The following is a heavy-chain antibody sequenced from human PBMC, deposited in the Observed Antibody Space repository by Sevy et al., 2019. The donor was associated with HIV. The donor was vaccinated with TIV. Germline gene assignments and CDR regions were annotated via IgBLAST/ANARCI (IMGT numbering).Heavy chain of an antibody. J-gene: IGHJ4*02. Sequence: GGSLRLSCAASGFTFSSYAMSWVRQAPGKGLEWVSAISGSGGSTYYAYSVKGRVTISRDNSKNTLYLQMNSLRAEDTAVYYCAKQYSSGWYHFDYWGQGTLVTVSS. CDR1: GFTFSSYA. CDR2: ISGSGGST. D-gene: IGHD6-19*01. CDR3: AKQYSSGWYHFDY. V-gene: IGHV3-23*01.